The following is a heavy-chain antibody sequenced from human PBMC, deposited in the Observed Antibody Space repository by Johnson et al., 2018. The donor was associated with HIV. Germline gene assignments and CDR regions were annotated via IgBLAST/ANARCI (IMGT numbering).Heavy chain of an antibody. Sequence: QVQLVESGGGVVHPGRSLGLSCAATGFTFTSYGMHWVRQAPGKGLEWVAVICYDGSNEYYADSVKGRFTISRDNSKNTLYLQINSLRAEDTAVYYCAIIPAGNGFDLWGQGTMVTVSS. CDR1: GFTFTSYG. CDR3: AIIPAGNGFDL. V-gene: IGHV3-33*01. J-gene: IGHJ3*01. CDR2: ICYDGSNE. D-gene: IGHD2-2*01.